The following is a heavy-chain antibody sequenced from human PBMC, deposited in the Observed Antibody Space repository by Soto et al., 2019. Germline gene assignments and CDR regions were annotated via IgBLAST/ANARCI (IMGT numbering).Heavy chain of an antibody. CDR2: IRSKAYGGTT. CDR1: GFTFGDYA. V-gene: IGHV3-49*04. CDR3: TTGIYYDILTGYHNVAY. D-gene: IGHD3-9*01. J-gene: IGHJ4*02. Sequence: PGGSLRLSCTASGFTFGDYAMSWVRQAPGKGLEWVGFIRSKAYGGTTEYAASVKGRFTISRDDSKSIAYLQMNSLKTEDTAVYYCTTGIYYDILTGYHNVAYWGQGALVTVSS.